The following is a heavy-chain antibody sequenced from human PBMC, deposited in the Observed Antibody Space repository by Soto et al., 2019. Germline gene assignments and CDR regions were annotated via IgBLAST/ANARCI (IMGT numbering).Heavy chain of an antibody. D-gene: IGHD1-1*01. CDR1: GGSIRNGNYY. CDR3: EKNATTRPWFDP. CDR2: IYYIGTT. J-gene: IGHJ5*02. Sequence: QVQLQESGPGLVKASQTLSLTCTVSGGSIRNGNYYWSWIRQLPGKGLEWIGNIYYIGTTSYNPSLKSRVSISIDTSKNHFSMELTFVLAADTAVYYYEKNATTRPWFDPWGQGTLVTVSS. V-gene: IGHV4-30-4*08.